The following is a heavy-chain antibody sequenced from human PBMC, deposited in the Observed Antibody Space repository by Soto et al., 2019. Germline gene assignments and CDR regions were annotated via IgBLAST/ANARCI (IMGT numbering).Heavy chain of an antibody. CDR3: ASGPHGDGGEDNWFDP. V-gene: IGHV1-69*12. CDR2: IIPIFGTA. Sequence: QVQLVQSGAEVKKPGSSVKVSCKASGGTFSSYAISWVRQAPGQGLEWMGGIIPIFGTANYAQKFQGRVTITADESTGTAYMELSSLRSEDTAVYYCASGPHGDGGEDNWFDPWGQGTLVTVSS. D-gene: IGHD3-16*01. J-gene: IGHJ5*02. CDR1: GGTFSSYA.